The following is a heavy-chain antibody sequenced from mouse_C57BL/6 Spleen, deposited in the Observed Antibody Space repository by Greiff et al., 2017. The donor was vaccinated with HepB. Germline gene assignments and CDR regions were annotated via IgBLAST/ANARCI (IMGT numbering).Heavy chain of an antibody. CDR3: ARRYDYNWYFDV. J-gene: IGHJ1*03. CDR2: IYPGSGST. D-gene: IGHD2-4*01. CDR1: GYTFTSYW. V-gene: IGHV1-55*01. Sequence: VQLQQPGAELVKPGASVKMSCKASGYTFTSYWITWVKQRPGQGLEWIGDIYPGSGSTNYNEKFKSKATLTVDTSSSTAYMQLSSLTSEDSAVYYCARRYDYNWYFDVWSTGTTVTVSS.